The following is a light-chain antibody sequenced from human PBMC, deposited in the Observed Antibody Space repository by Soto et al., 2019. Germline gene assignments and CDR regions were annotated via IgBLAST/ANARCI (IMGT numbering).Light chain of an antibody. CDR1: GSDIGAYNY. CDR3: SSYTSSNTYV. CDR2: GVT. V-gene: IGLV2-14*01. Sequence: QSVLTQPASVSGSPGQSITISCTGSGSDIGAYNYVSWYQQHPGRAPKLLIHGVTRRPSGVSSRFSASKSAYTASLTISGLQAEDEANYYCSSYTSSNTYVFGTGTKVTVL. J-gene: IGLJ1*01.